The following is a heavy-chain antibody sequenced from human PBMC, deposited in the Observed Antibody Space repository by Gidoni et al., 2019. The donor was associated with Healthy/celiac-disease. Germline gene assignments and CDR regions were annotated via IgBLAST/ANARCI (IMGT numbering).Heavy chain of an antibody. V-gene: IGHV3-30*18. Sequence: QVQLVESGGGVVPPGRSLRLYCAASGFTFSSYGMHWVRQAPGKGLEWVAVISYDGSNKYYADSVKGRFTISRDNSKNTLYLQMNSLRAEDTAVYYCAKDLEDPGYYFDYWGQGTLVTVSS. CDR3: AKDLEDPGYYFDY. CDR1: GFTFSSYG. J-gene: IGHJ4*02. CDR2: ISYDGSNK. D-gene: IGHD7-27*01.